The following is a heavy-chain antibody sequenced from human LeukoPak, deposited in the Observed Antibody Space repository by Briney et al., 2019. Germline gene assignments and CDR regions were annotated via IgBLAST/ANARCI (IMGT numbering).Heavy chain of an antibody. Sequence: SETLSLTCSVSGDSISLSFYYWGWIRQPPGKALEWIGSVYYSGTTSYNPSLKSRITISVDMSKNHFSLRLRSVTAADTAMYYCARGTLYRGWSYYLDFWGQGSQVTVSS. J-gene: IGHJ4*02. V-gene: IGHV4-39*07. CDR3: ARGTLYRGWSYYLDF. CDR2: VYYSGTT. D-gene: IGHD6-19*01. CDR1: GDSISLSFYY.